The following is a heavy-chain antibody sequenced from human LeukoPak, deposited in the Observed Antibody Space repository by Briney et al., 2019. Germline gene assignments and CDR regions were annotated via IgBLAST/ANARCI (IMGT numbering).Heavy chain of an antibody. CDR2: ISAYNGNT. D-gene: IGHD3-22*01. V-gene: IGHV1-18*01. J-gene: IGHJ4*02. Sequence: ASVKVSCKASGYTFTSYGISWVRQAPGQGLEWMGWISAYNGNTNYAQKLQGRVTMTTDTSTSTAYMELRSLRSDDTAVYYCARVNYYDSSGYYYVWGQGTLVTVSS. CDR3: ARVNYYDSSGYYYV. CDR1: GYTFTSYG.